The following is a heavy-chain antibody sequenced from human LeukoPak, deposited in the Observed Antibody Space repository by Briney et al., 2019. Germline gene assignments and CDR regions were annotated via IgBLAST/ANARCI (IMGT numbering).Heavy chain of an antibody. V-gene: IGHV3-23*01. CDR3: AKGIYSSGWSYFDY. J-gene: IGHJ4*01. Sequence: PGGSLILSCAASGFSFSNSAMSWVRPAPGKGLEWVSTLSGSGITTYYADSVKGRFTISRDNSKNTLYLQMNSLRAEDTAVYYCAKGIYSSGWSYFDYWGHGTLVTVSS. D-gene: IGHD6-19*01. CDR2: LSGSGITT. CDR1: GFSFSNSA.